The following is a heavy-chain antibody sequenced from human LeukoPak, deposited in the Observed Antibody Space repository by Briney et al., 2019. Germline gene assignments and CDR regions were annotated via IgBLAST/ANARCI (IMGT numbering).Heavy chain of an antibody. CDR3: AKPQYYYDSSGFDY. V-gene: IGHV3-23*01. CDR1: GFTFSGYG. J-gene: IGHJ4*02. CDR2: ISGSGGST. D-gene: IGHD3-22*01. Sequence: GGTLRLSCAASGFTFSGYGMSWVRQAPGKGLEWVSAISGSGGSTYYADSVKGRFTISRDNSKNTLYLQMNSLRAEDTAVYYCAKPQYYYDSSGFDYWGQGTLVTVSS.